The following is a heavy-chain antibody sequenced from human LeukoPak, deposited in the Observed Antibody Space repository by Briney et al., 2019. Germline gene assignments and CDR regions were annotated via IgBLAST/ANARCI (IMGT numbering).Heavy chain of an antibody. Sequence: ASLKVSCKASGYTFTGYYIHWVRQAPGQGLEWMGWINPNSGGTNYAQNFQGRVTMTRDTSISIAYMELSNLRSDDTAIFYCARGLYQLLPGYDAFDIWGPGTMVTVS. J-gene: IGHJ3*02. CDR3: ARGLYQLLPGYDAFDI. V-gene: IGHV1-2*02. D-gene: IGHD2-2*01. CDR1: GYTFTGYY. CDR2: INPNSGGT.